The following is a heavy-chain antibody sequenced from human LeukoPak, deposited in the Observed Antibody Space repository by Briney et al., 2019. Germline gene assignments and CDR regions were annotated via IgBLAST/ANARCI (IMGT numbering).Heavy chain of an antibody. J-gene: IGHJ5*02. CDR1: GGSISSYY. CDR3: ARLYDFWSGYSAYNWFDP. Sequence: PSETLSLTCTVSGGSISSYYWSWIRQPPGKGLEWIGYIYCSGSTNYNPPLKSRVTISVDTSKNQFSLKLSSVTAADTAVYYCARLYDFWSGYSAYNWFDPWGQGTLVTVSS. CDR2: IYCSGST. D-gene: IGHD3-3*01. V-gene: IGHV4-59*01.